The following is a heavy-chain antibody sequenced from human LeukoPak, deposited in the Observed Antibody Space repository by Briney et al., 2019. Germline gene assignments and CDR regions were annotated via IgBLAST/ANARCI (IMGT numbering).Heavy chain of an antibody. J-gene: IGHJ5*02. Sequence: SVKVSCKASGGTFSSYTISWVRQAPGQGLEWMGGIIPIFGTANYAQKFQGRVTITADESTSTAYMELSSLRSEDTAVYYCARERDTYYYGSGSYYPSNWFDPWGQGTLVTVSS. CDR1: GGTFSSYT. D-gene: IGHD3-10*01. CDR2: IIPIFGTA. CDR3: ARERDTYYYGSGSYYPSNWFDP. V-gene: IGHV1-69*01.